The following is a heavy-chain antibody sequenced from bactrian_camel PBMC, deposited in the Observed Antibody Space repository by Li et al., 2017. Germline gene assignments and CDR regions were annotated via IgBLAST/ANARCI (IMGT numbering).Heavy chain of an antibody. J-gene: IGHJ4*01. Sequence: VQLVESGGGLVQPGGSLRLSCTHSGYTSSRHCMGWFRQAPGKAREGIAAIDTDGFTSYADSVKGRFTISRDNAKNTLYLQLNSLKSEDMAMYFCTTRGVDFEFNHWGQGTQVTVS. CDR2: IDTDGFT. CDR3: TTRGVDFEFNH. V-gene: IGHV3S42*01. CDR1: GYTSSRHC.